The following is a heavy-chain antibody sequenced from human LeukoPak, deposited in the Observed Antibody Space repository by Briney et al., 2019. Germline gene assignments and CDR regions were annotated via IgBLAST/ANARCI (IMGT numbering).Heavy chain of an antibody. V-gene: IGHV3-30*02. Sequence: GGSLRLSCAAPGFTFSSYGMHWVRQAPGKGLEWVTFIRSDGSNKYYADSVKGRFTISRDISKDTLYLQMNSLRAEDTAVYYCAKLPRWQLEYYFDYWGQGTLVTVSS. CDR1: GFTFSSYG. J-gene: IGHJ4*02. CDR2: IRSDGSNK. CDR3: AKLPRWQLEYYFDY. D-gene: IGHD5-24*01.